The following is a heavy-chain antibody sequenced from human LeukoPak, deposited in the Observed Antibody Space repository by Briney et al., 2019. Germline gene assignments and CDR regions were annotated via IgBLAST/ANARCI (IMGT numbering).Heavy chain of an antibody. J-gene: IGHJ4*02. D-gene: IGHD2-2*01. CDR2: IYHSGST. CDR1: GGSISSGGYY. Sequence: SETLSLTCTVSGGSISSGGYYWSWIRQHPGKGLEWIGYIYHSGSTYYNPSLKSRVTISVDRSKNQFSLKLSSVTAADTAVYYCARAYCSSTSCYTGGVYYFDYWGQGTLVTVSS. CDR3: ARAYCSSTSCYTGGVYYFDY. V-gene: IGHV4-31*03.